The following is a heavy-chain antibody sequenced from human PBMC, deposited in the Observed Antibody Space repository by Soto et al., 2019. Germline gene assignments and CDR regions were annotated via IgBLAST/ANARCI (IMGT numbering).Heavy chain of an antibody. J-gene: IGHJ5*02. CDR2: ISYDGSGK. CDR3: AKDRIAATGTNWFDP. CDR1: GFIFSNYG. V-gene: IGHV3-30*18. D-gene: IGHD6-13*01. Sequence: GGSLRLSCAASGFIFSNYGMHWVRQAPGKGLEWVALISYDGSGKYYADSVRGRFTISRDNSKNTLYLQMNSLRAEDTAVYYCAKDRIAATGTNWFDPWGQGTLVTVS.